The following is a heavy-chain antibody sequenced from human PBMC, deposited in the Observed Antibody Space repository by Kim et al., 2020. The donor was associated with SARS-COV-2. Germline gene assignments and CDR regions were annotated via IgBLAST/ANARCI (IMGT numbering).Heavy chain of an antibody. Sequence: SETLSLTCAVYGGSFSGYYWTWIRQPPGKGLEWIGEINRGGDTVYNPSLKSRVTISLDTSKNQFSLKLSSVTAADTAVSFCARGDALGSYYRSWGRGTLVTVSS. CDR3: ARGDALGSYYRS. D-gene: IGHD3-10*01. CDR2: INRGGDT. V-gene: IGHV4-34*01. J-gene: IGHJ5*02. CDR1: GGSFSGYY.